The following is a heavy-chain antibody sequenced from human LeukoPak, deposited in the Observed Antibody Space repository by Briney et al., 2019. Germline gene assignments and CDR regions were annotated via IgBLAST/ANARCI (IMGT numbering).Heavy chain of an antibody. J-gene: IGHJ1*01. CDR3: ARAPSEIGGYYPEYFRH. CDR1: GFTFSSYW. D-gene: IGHD3-22*01. Sequence: GGSLRLSCAASGFTFSSYWMHWVRQAPGKGLVWVPRIKSDGSTNYADSVKGRFTISRDNAKNTVSLQMNSLRAEDTGVYYCARAPSEIGGYYPEYFRHWGQGTLVSVSS. CDR2: IKSDGST. V-gene: IGHV3-74*01.